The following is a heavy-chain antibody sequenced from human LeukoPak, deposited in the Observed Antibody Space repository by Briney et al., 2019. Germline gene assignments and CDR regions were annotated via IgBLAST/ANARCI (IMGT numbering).Heavy chain of an antibody. V-gene: IGHV4-4*07. CDR2: IYTSGST. CDR1: GGSISSYY. J-gene: IGHJ3*02. CDR3: ARVDYDSSGYYDAFDI. Sequence: SETLSLTCSVSGGSISSYYWSWIRQPAGKGREWIGRIYTSGSTNYNPSLKSRVTMSVDTSKNQFSLKLSSVTAADTAVYYCARVDYDSSGYYDAFDIWGQGTMVTVSS. D-gene: IGHD3-22*01.